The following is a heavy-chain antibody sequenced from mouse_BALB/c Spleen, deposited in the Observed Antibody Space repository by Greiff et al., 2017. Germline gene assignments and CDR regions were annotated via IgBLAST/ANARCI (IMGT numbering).Heavy chain of an antibody. Sequence: QVHVKQSGPGLVAPSQSLSLTCTVSGFSLTGYGVNWVRQPPGKGLEWLGMIWGDGSTDYNSALKSRLSISKDNSKSQVFLKMNSLQTDDTARYYCARDPRYRAMDYWGQGTSVTVSS. V-gene: IGHV2-6-7*01. D-gene: IGHD2-14*01. CDR3: ARDPRYRAMDY. CDR1: GFSLTGYG. CDR2: IWGDGST. J-gene: IGHJ4*01.